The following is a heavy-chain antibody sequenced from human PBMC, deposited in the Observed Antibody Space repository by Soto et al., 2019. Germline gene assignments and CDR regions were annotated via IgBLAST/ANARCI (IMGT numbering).Heavy chain of an antibody. D-gene: IGHD1-26*01. J-gene: IGHJ4*02. CDR3: ARVWVGHTPGGGLGY. V-gene: IGHV3-21*06. CDR2: IHSSSSYI. Sequence: PGGSLRLSCAASGFTFSSYNMNWVRQAPGEGLEWVSSIHSSSSYIYYADSVKGRFTISRDNAKNSLNLQMNGLRAEDTARYDCARVWVGHTPGGGLGYWGQGALVTVSS. CDR1: GFTFSSYN.